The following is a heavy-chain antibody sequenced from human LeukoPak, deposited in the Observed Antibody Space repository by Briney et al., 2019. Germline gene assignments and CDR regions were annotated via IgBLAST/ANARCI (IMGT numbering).Heavy chain of an antibody. V-gene: IGHV3-66*02. Sequence: GGSLRPSCAASGFTVSSNYMSWVRQAPGKGLEWVSVIYSGGSTYYADSVKGRFTISRDNSNNTLYLQMNRLRGVDTAVCNCARGKGTNECYYWGHGNLGTASS. CDR1: GFTVSSNY. CDR3: ARGKGTNECYY. D-gene: IGHD1-7*01. J-gene: IGHJ4*03. CDR2: IYSGGST.